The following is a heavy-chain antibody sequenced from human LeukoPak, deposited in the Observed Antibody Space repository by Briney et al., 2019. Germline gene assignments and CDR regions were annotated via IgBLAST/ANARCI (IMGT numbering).Heavy chain of an antibody. CDR3: ARDGGFGFLAAFDI. V-gene: IGHV3-48*02. CDR2: ISGSGSAS. D-gene: IGHD3-10*01. J-gene: IGHJ3*02. Sequence: PGGSLRLSCAASGLTFSSYSMNWVRQAPGKGLEWISYISGSGSASYYEESVKGRFTISRDNAKNSLYLQMNSLRDEDTALYYCARDGGFGFLAAFDIWGQGTMVSVSS. CDR1: GLTFSSYS.